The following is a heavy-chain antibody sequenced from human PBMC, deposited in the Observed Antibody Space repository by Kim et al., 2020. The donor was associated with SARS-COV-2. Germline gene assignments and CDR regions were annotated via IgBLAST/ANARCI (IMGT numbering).Heavy chain of an antibody. V-gene: IGHV3-48*03. CDR3: ARDYGAAASYSFDY. D-gene: IGHD3-10*01. Sequence: ESVKGRFTIYRDQGKNSLYLQMNSLGSADTAIYYCARDYGAAASYSFDYWGQGNLVTVSS. J-gene: IGHJ4*02.